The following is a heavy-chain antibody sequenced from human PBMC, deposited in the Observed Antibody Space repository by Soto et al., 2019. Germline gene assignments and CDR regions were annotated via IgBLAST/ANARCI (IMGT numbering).Heavy chain of an antibody. CDR2: ISSNGGST. V-gene: IGHV3-64D*06. J-gene: IGHJ6*02. Sequence: HPGGSLRLSCPASGFTFSSYAMHWVRQAPGKGLEYVSAISSNGGSTYYADSVKGRFTISRDNSKNTLYLQMSSLRAEDTAVYYCVMTRVWQLASYYYYGMDVWGQGTTVTVSS. CDR3: VMTRVWQLASYYYYGMDV. CDR1: GFTFSSYA. D-gene: IGHD6-6*01.